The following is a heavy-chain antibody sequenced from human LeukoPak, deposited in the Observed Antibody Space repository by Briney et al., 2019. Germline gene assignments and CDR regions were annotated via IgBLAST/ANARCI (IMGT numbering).Heavy chain of an antibody. CDR2: ISYDGSNK. Sequence: PGRSLRLSCAASGFTFSSYGMHWVRQAPGKGLEWVAVISYDGSNKYYADSVKGRFTISRDNSKNTLYLQMNSLRAEDTAVYYCAKDQRGSSSWYEGRVLDYWGQGTLVTVSS. CDR1: GFTFSSYG. D-gene: IGHD6-13*01. V-gene: IGHV3-30*18. J-gene: IGHJ4*02. CDR3: AKDQRGSSSWYEGRVLDY.